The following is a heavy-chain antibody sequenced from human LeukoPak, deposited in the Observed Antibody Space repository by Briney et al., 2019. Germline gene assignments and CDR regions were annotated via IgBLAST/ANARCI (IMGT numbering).Heavy chain of an antibody. D-gene: IGHD3-3*01. Sequence: SETLSLTCTVSGGSISSYYWSWIRQPAGKGLEWIGRIYTSGSTNYNPSLKSRVTMSVDTSKNQFSLKLSSVTAADTAVYYCARGDYDFWSGRTGDYFDYWGQGTLVTVSS. CDR3: ARGDYDFWSGRTGDYFDY. CDR2: IYTSGST. J-gene: IGHJ4*02. CDR1: GGSISSYY. V-gene: IGHV4-4*07.